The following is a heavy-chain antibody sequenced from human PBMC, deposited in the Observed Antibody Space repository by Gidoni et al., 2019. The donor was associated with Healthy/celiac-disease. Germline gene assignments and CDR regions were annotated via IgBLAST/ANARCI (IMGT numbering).Heavy chain of an antibody. CDR1: GGSFSGYY. CDR3: ARGRRWNYYGSGTPGHMDY. J-gene: IGHJ4*02. D-gene: IGHD3-10*01. V-gene: IGHV4-34*01. Sequence: QVQLQQWGAGLLKPSETLSLTCAVYGGSFSGYYWSWIRQPPGKGREWIGEINHSGSTNYNPSLKSRVTISVDTSKNQFSLKLSSVTAADTAVYYCARGRRWNYYGSGTPGHMDYWGQGTLVTVSS. CDR2: INHSGST.